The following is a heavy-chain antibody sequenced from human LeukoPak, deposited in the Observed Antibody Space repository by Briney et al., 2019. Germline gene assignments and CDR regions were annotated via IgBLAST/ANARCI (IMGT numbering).Heavy chain of an antibody. CDR1: GFTFSSHG. Sequence: GGSLRLSCAASGFTFSSHGMNWVRQAPGKGLEWVSGISPNGVITYYADSVKGRFTISRDNSKNTLYLQMNSLRAEDTAVYYCARDLAEESGSYLIFGYWGQGTLVTVSS. J-gene: IGHJ4*02. D-gene: IGHD1-26*01. CDR3: ARDLAEESGSYLIFGY. CDR2: ISPNGVIT. V-gene: IGHV3-23*01.